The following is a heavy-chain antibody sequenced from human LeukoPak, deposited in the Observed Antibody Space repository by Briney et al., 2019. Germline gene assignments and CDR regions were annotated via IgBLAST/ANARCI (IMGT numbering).Heavy chain of an antibody. Sequence: GGSLRLSRAASGFTFSSYSMNWVRQAPGKGLEWVSSISSSSSYIYYADSVKGRFTISRDNAKNSLYLQMNSLRAEDTAVYYCARAGYCSGGSCSNPYFDYWGQGTLVTVSS. J-gene: IGHJ4*02. D-gene: IGHD2-15*01. CDR1: GFTFSSYS. CDR2: ISSSSSYI. V-gene: IGHV3-21*01. CDR3: ARAGYCSGGSCSNPYFDY.